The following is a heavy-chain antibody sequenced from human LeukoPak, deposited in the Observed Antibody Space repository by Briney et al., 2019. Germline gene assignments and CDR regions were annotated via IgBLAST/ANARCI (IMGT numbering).Heavy chain of an antibody. CDR2: ISGSGGST. J-gene: IGHJ4*02. V-gene: IGHV3-23*01. Sequence: PGGSLRHSCAASGFTFSSYAMSWVRQAPGKGLESVSVISGSGGSTYYADSVKGRFTISRDNSKNTLYLQMNSLRAEDTAVYYCATGYSSSSWSLFDYWGQGTLVTVSS. CDR3: ATGYSSSSWSLFDY. D-gene: IGHD6-6*01. CDR1: GFTFSSYA.